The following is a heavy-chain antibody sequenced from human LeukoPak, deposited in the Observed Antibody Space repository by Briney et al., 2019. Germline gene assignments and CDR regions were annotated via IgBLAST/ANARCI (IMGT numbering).Heavy chain of an antibody. D-gene: IGHD3-10*01. V-gene: IGHV1-3*01. CDR3: ARALWFGELLYDY. CDR2: FNAGNGNT. CDR1: GYTFTSYA. Sequence: ASVKVSCKASGYTFTSYAMHWVRQAPGQRLEWMGWFNAGNGNTKYSQKFQGRVTITRDTSASTAYMELSSLRSEDTAVYYCARALWFGELLYDYWGQGTLVTVSS. J-gene: IGHJ4*02.